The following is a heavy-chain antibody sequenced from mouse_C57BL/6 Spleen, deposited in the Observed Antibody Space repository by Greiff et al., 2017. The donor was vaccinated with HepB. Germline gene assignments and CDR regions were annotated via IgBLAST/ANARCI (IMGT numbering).Heavy chain of an antibody. D-gene: IGHD1-1*01. CDR2: FHPYNDDT. CDR1: GYTFTTYP. Sequence: VQLQQSGAELVKPGASVKMSCKASGYTFTTYPIEWMKQNHGKSLEWIGNFHPYNDDTKYNEKFKGKATLTVEKSSSTVYLELSRLTSDDSAVYYCARGAYYGSSYVGGYYAMDYWGQGTSVTVSS. V-gene: IGHV1-47*01. J-gene: IGHJ4*01. CDR3: ARGAYYGSSYVGGYYAMDY.